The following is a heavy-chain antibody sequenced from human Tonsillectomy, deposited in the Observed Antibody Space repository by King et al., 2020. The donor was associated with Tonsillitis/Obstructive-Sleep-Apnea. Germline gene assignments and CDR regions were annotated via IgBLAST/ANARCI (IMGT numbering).Heavy chain of an antibody. CDR3: ARRFRRPTMEPGYFDY. J-gene: IGHJ4*02. V-gene: IGHV5-51*01. CDR1: GYTFTTYW. Sequence: QLVQSGAEVKMPGQSLKISCKGSGYTFTTYWIGWGRQMPGKGLEWMGNIYPGDSDTGFSPSFQGPVTNSADKSISTAYLQWSSLKASDTAMYYCARRFRRPTMEPGYFDYWGQGSLVTVSS. CDR2: IYPGDSDT. D-gene: IGHD3-10*01.